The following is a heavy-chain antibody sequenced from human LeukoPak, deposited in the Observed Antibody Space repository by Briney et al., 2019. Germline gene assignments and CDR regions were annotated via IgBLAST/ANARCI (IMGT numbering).Heavy chain of an antibody. V-gene: IGHV4-34*01. D-gene: IGHD6-25*01. CDR3: ARGLSLTQRLFPY. CDR1: GGSFSGYY. J-gene: IGHJ4*02. CDR2: INHSGST. Sequence: PSETLSLTCAVYGGSFSGYYWSWIRQPPGKGLGWIGEINHSGSTNYNPSLKSRVTISVDTSKNQFSLKLSSVTAADTAVYYCARGLSLTQRLFPYWGQGTLVTVSS.